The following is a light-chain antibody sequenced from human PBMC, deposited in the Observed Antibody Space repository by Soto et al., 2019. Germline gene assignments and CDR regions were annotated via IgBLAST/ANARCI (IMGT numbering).Light chain of an antibody. V-gene: IGKV3-15*01. Sequence: EIVMTQSPATLSVSPGEGATLSCRASQSVRSNLAWYQQKPGQAPRLLIFEASTRATDIPARFSGGGSGTEFTLTISSLQSEDSAVYYCQQYNNWPYIVGQGSRLEIK. CDR1: QSVRSN. CDR3: QQYNNWPYI. J-gene: IGKJ2*01. CDR2: EAS.